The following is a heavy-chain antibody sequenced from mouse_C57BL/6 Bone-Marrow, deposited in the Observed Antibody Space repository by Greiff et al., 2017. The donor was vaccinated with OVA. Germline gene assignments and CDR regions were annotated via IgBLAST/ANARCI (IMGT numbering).Heavy chain of an antibody. D-gene: IGHD4-1*01. CDR3: TTGWDGGYAMDY. CDR2: IDPENGDT. Sequence: VQLQQSGAELVRPGASVKLSCTASGFNITDDYMHWVKQRPEQGLEWIGRIDPENGDTEYASKFQGKATITAATSSNTAYLQLSSLTSEDTAVYYSTTGWDGGYAMDYWGQGTSVTVSS. CDR1: GFNITDDY. J-gene: IGHJ4*01. V-gene: IGHV14-4*01.